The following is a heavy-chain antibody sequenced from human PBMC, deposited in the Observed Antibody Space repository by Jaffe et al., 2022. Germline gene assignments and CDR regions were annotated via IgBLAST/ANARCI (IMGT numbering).Heavy chain of an antibody. V-gene: IGHV4-61*02. CDR3: AREPLGSGSYSGCFDY. Sequence: QVQLQESGPGLVKPSQTLSLTCTVSGGSISSGSYYWSWIRQPAGKGLEWIGRIYTSGSTNYNPSLKSRVTISVDTSKNQFSLKLSSVTAADTAVYYCAREPLGSGSYSGCFDYWGQGTLVTVSS. D-gene: IGHD1-26*01. CDR2: IYTSGST. J-gene: IGHJ4*02. CDR1: GGSISSGSYY.